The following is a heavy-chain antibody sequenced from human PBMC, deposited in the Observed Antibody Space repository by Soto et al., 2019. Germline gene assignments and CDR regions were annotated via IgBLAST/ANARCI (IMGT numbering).Heavy chain of an antibody. J-gene: IGHJ5*02. CDR2: INHSGST. Sequence: SETLSLTCAVYGGSFSGYYWSWIRQPPGKGLEWIGEINHSGSTNYNPSLKSRVTISVDTSKNQFSLKLSSVTAADTAVYYCARGSFWSGYYRNNWFDPWGQGTLVTVSS. D-gene: IGHD3-3*01. CDR1: GGSFSGYY. V-gene: IGHV4-34*01. CDR3: ARGSFWSGYYRNNWFDP.